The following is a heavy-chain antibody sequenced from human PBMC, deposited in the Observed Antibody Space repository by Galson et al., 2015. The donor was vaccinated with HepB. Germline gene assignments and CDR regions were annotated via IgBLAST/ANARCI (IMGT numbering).Heavy chain of an antibody. CDR1: GFSIRSHY. J-gene: IGHJ4*02. D-gene: IGHD3-10*01. V-gene: IGHV3-66*01. Sequence: SLRLSCAASGFSIRSHYMNWVRQAPGKGLEWVSVIHGGNNKYYADSVKGRFSLSTDKSEKTLYLQMTNLRAEDTAVYFCARASGGGYPTATYYWGQGALVTVSS. CDR3: ARASGGGYPTATYY. CDR2: IHGGNNK.